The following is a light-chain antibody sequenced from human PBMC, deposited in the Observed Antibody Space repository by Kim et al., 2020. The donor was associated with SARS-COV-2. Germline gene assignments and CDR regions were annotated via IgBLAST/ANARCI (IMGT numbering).Light chain of an antibody. V-gene: IGLV3-21*04. Sequence: SYELTQPPSVSVAPEKTARITCGGNNVGTKPVHWYQQKPGQAPVLIIYYDTDRPSGIPERFSGSISGNTATLTISRVDAGDEADYYCQVWDSTSDHAVFGGGTQLTVL. CDR1: NVGTKP. J-gene: IGLJ7*01. CDR2: YDT. CDR3: QVWDSTSDHAV.